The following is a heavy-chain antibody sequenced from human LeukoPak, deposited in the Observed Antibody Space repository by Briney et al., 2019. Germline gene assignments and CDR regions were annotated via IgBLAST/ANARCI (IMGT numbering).Heavy chain of an antibody. J-gene: IGHJ4*02. CDR2: ISSSGSTI. Sequence: GGSLRLSCAAPGFTFSDYYKSWIRQAPGKGLEWVSYISSSGSTIYYEDSVKGRFTISRDNAKNSLYLQMNSLRAEDTAVYYCARDRGYSSRWGSFDYWGQGTLVTVSS. CDR1: GFTFSDYY. V-gene: IGHV3-11*01. D-gene: IGHD6-13*01. CDR3: ARDRGYSSRWGSFDY.